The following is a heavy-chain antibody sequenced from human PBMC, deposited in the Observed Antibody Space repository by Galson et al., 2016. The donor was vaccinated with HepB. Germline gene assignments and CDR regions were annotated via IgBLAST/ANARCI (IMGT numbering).Heavy chain of an antibody. CDR3: ARAVEYYTFWSRLYGMDV. CDR2: VYYRLKWDN. Sequence: CAISGDSVSSSSAAWNWIRQSPSRGLEWLGRVYYRLKWDNDYAVSVKSRIIINPDTSKNQFSLQLKSVTPEDTAVYYCARAVEYYTFWSRLYGMDVWGQGTTVIVSS. D-gene: IGHD3-3*01. V-gene: IGHV6-1*01. J-gene: IGHJ6*02. CDR1: GDSVSSSSAA.